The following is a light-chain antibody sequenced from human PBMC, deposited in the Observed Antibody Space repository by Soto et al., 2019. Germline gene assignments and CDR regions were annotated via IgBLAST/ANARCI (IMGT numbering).Light chain of an antibody. V-gene: IGLV1-47*01. CDR1: SSNIGSNY. CDR3: AAWDESLNGLYV. J-gene: IGLJ1*01. CDR2: RNN. Sequence: QALRNQPPYASGTPGQRVTISCSGSSSNIGSNYVFWYQQLPGTAPKVLIYRNNRRPSWVSDRFSGSKIGTSASLAISGLRFEDEADYYCAAWDESLNGLYVFGTGTKVTV.